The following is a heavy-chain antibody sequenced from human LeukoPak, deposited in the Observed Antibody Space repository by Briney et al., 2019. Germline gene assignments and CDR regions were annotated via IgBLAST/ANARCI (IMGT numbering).Heavy chain of an antibody. CDR1: GFTFSSDG. Sequence: GGSLRLSCAASGFTFSSDGMHWGRQAPGKGLEWVAFIRYDGSNKYYADSVKGRFTISRDNSKNTLYLQMNSLRAEDTAVYYCARASPVTTYYYYMDVWGKGTTVTVSS. CDR3: ARASPVTTYYYYMDV. CDR2: IRYDGSNK. D-gene: IGHD1-1*01. V-gene: IGHV3-30*02. J-gene: IGHJ6*03.